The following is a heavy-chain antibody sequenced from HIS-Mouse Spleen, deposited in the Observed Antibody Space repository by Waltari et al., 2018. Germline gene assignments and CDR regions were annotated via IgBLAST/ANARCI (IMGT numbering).Heavy chain of an antibody. CDR3: ARGLHPRRSFDI. J-gene: IGHJ3*02. Sequence: QVQLQQWGAGLLKPSETLSPTCAVYGGSFSGYYWSVIRQPPGKGLEWIGEINHSGSTNYNPSLKSRVTISVDTSKNQFSLKLSSVTAADTAVYYCARGLHPRRSFDIWGQGTMVTVSS. CDR2: INHSGST. V-gene: IGHV4-34*01. CDR1: GGSFSGYY.